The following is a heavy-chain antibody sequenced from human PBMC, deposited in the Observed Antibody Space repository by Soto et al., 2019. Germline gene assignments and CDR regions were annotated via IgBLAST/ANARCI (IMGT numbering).Heavy chain of an antibody. V-gene: IGHV3-48*04. J-gene: IGHJ4*02. CDR3: ARDGGASTFDFDS. D-gene: IGHD3-16*01. CDR1: GFTFSGHS. Sequence: GGSLRLSCAASGFTFSGHSLNWIRQAPGKGLEWVSYITGSGVTMYADSVKGRYTISRDNAKNSLYLQMNSLRAEDTAVYYCARDGGASTFDFDSWGQGTLVTVSS. CDR2: ITGSGVTM.